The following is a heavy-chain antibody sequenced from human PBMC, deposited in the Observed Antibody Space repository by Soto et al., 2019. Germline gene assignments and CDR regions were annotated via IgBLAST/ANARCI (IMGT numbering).Heavy chain of an antibody. V-gene: IGHV3-33*01. CDR1: GFPFSWAG. D-gene: IGHD3-16*01. CDR2: VSGDGRDI. CDR3: ARGLNKAAGGAFDV. Sequence: QVPLVQSGGGAVLPGNSLRLSCAASGFPFSWAGMHWLRQTPGKGLEWVAVVSGDGRDIDYAESVRGRFSISRDNPKSTLYLQMNNLGVEDTAIYYCARGLNKAAGGAFDVWGQGTQVIVSS. J-gene: IGHJ3*01.